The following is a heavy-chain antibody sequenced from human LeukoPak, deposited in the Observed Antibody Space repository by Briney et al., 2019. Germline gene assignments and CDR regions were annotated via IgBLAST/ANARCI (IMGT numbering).Heavy chain of an antibody. CDR3: ARDHGGSSPFDY. V-gene: IGHV3-7*01. CDR1: GFRFNTYW. Sequence: GGSLRLSCAASGFRFNTYWMSWVRQAPGKGLEWVANIKQDGNEKYYADSVKGRFTISRDNGKNSLYLQMNSLRVEDTAVYYCARDHGGSSPFDYWGQGTLVTVSS. D-gene: IGHD4-23*01. J-gene: IGHJ4*02. CDR2: IKQDGNEK.